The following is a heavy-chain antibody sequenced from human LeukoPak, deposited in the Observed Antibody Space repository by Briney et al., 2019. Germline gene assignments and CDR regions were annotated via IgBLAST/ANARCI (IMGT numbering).Heavy chain of an antibody. CDR3: AKGDFGDNFDY. Sequence: PGGSLRLSCAASGLTFSIYAMSWVRQAPGKGLEWVAVISGSGDSPDYADSVKGRFTISRDNSKNTLYLQMSSLRADDTAIYYCAKGDFGDNFDYWGQGTLVTVSS. V-gene: IGHV3-23*01. CDR1: GLTFSIYA. CDR2: ISGSGDSP. J-gene: IGHJ4*02. D-gene: IGHD4/OR15-4a*01.